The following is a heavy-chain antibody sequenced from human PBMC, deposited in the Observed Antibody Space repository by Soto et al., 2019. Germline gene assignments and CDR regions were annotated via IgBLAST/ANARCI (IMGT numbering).Heavy chain of an antibody. J-gene: IGHJ5*02. CDR1: GDSVSSASFY. CDR2: IYFSGST. CDR3: ARVNSGQNWFDP. V-gene: IGHV4-61*01. D-gene: IGHD6-19*01. Sequence: PSETLSLTCTVSGDSVSSASFYWIWIRQAPGKGLEWIGFIYFSGSTNYNPSLKSRVTMSLDTSKNQFSLKLRSVTPADTAVYFCARVNSGQNWFDPWGQGTLVTVSS.